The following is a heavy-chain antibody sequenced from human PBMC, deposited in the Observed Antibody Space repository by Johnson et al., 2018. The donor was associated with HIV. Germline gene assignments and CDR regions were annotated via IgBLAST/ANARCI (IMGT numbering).Heavy chain of an antibody. CDR2: VSGGGGIT. CDR3: AKRLGFDNRGDQFDI. J-gene: IGHJ3*02. CDR1: GFTFSNCA. Sequence: VHLVESGGGLVQPGRSLRLSCVASGFTFSNCAMNWVRQAPGPGLEWVATVSGGGGITYYADSVKGRFSISRDNSNNTLSLQMDSMRVEDTAVYYCAKRLGFDNRGDQFDIWGQGAMVTVSS. D-gene: IGHD3-22*01. V-gene: IGHV3-23*04.